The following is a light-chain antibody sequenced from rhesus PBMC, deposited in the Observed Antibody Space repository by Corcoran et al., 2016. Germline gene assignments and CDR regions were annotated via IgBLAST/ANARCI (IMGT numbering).Light chain of an antibody. J-gene: IGKJ4*01. CDR1: QSLLYSSNNKSF. Sequence: DIVMTQSPDSLAVFLGDRVTINCKSSQSLLYSSNNKSFLAWYQQKLGQSPNLLIYWEYARQSGVLNRFGGSGSWTDFNLTIIGLQAEDVAVYYCQQYYSSPLTFGGGTKVEIK. V-gene: IGKV4-1*01. CDR2: WEY. CDR3: QQYYSSPLT.